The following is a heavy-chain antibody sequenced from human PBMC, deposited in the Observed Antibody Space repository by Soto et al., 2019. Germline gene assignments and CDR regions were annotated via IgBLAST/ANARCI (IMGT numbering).Heavy chain of an antibody. Sequence: SETLSLTCTVSGGSISGYYWSWIRQPAGKGLEWIVRIYTSGSTNYNPSLKSRVTISVDTSKNQFSLKLSSVTAADTAVYYCAREEDIVVVVAQYNWFDPWGQGTLVTVS. D-gene: IGHD2-15*01. J-gene: IGHJ5*02. CDR1: GGSISGYY. V-gene: IGHV4-4*07. CDR2: IYTSGST. CDR3: AREEDIVVVVAQYNWFDP.